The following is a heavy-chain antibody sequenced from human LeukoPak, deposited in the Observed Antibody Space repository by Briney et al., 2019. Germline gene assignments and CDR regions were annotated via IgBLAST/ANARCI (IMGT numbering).Heavy chain of an antibody. CDR2: IYYSGST. J-gene: IGHJ4*02. D-gene: IGHD5-24*01. V-gene: IGHV4-59*08. CDR1: GGSISSYY. Sequence: SETLSLTCTVSGGSISSYYWSWIRQPPGKGLEWIGYIYYSGSTNYNPSLKSRVTISVDTSKNQFSLKLSSVTAADTAVYYCARLRTRDGYNHIDYWGQGTLVAVSS. CDR3: ARLRTRDGYNHIDY.